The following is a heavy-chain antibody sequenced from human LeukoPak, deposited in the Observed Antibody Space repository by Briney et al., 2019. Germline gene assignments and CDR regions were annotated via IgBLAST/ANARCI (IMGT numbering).Heavy chain of an antibody. Sequence: GSSVKVSCKASGGTFSSYAISWVRQAPGQGLEWMGGIIPIFGTANYAQKFQGRVTITTDESTSTAYMELSSLRSEDTAVYYCARAEPADDFWIGYQLDYWGQGTLVTVSS. V-gene: IGHV1-69*05. CDR1: GGTFSSYA. CDR3: ARAEPADDFWIGYQLDY. J-gene: IGHJ4*02. D-gene: IGHD3-3*01. CDR2: IIPIFGTA.